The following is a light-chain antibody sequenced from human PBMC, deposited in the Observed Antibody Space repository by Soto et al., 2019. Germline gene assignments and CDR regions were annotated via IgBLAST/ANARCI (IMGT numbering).Light chain of an antibody. CDR2: DAS. J-gene: IGKJ4*01. CDR3: QQRSNWVT. CDR1: QSVSSY. V-gene: IGKV3-11*01. Sequence: EIGLPQSPAPVSLSAGESSTLSCRASQSVSSYLAWYQQKPGQAPRLLIYDASNRATGIPARFSGSGSRTDFTLTISSLEPEDFAVYFCQQRSNWVTFGGGTKVDIK.